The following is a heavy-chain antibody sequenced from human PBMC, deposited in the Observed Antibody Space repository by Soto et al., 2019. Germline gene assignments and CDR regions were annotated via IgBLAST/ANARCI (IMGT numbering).Heavy chain of an antibody. J-gene: IGHJ6*02. CDR2: IWYDGSNK. Sequence: PGGSLRLSCAASGFTFSSYGMHWVRPAPGKGLEWVAVIWYDGSNKYYADSVKGRFTISRDNSKNTLYLQMNSLRAEDTAVYYCARHGTTVPPPYLYGMDVWGQGTTVTVSS. CDR1: GFTFSSYG. CDR3: ARHGTTVPPPYLYGMDV. D-gene: IGHD1-7*01. V-gene: IGHV3-33*01.